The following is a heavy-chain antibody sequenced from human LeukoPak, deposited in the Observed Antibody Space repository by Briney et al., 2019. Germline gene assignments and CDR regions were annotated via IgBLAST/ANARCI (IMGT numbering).Heavy chain of an antibody. V-gene: IGHV3-21*01. CDR1: GFTFSSYW. CDR3: ARDPPAPRKRITMVRGSHAFDI. Sequence: PGGSLRLSCAASGFTFSSYWVHWVRQAPGKGLEWVSSISSSSSYIYYADSVKGRFTISRDNAKNSLYLQMNSLRAEDTAVYYCARDPPAPRKRITMVRGSHAFDIWGQGTMVTVSS. CDR2: ISSSSSYI. J-gene: IGHJ3*02. D-gene: IGHD3-10*01.